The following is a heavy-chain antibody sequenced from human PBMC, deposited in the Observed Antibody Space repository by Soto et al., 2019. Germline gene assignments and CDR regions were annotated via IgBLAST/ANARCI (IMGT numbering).Heavy chain of an antibody. J-gene: IGHJ5*02. V-gene: IGHV3-30*18. Sequence: GGSLRLSCAASGFTFSSYGMHWVRQAPGKGLEWVAVISYDGSNKYYADSVKGRFTISRDNSKNTLYLQMNSLRAEDTAVYYCAKDRDIAAPFDPWGQGTLVTVSS. D-gene: IGHD6-13*01. CDR2: ISYDGSNK. CDR3: AKDRDIAAPFDP. CDR1: GFTFSSYG.